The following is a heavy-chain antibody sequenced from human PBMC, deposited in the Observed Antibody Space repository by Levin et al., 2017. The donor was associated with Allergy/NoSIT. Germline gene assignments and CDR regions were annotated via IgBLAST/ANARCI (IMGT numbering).Heavy chain of an antibody. J-gene: IGHJ6*02. CDR3: ARDPTYYYYGMDV. V-gene: IGHV3-30-3*01. Sequence: GGSLRLSCAASGFNFSNYAMHWVRQAPGKGLEWVAVISYDGSKKYYADSVKGRFTISRDNSKNTLYLQMNSLTTEDTAVYYCARDPTYYYYGMDVWGQGTTVTVSS. CDR1: GFNFSNYA. CDR2: ISYDGSKK.